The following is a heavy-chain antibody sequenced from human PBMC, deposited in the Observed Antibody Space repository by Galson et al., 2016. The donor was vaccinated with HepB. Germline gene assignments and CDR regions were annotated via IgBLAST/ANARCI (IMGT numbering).Heavy chain of an antibody. CDR3: SRHVTGIAHGDSGLDY. CDR2: IYPGDSDT. J-gene: IGHJ4*02. D-gene: IGHD4-17*01. Sequence: QSGAEVKKPGESLKISCKVSGYSFTHYWIGWVRQMPGKGLEWMGIIYPGDSDTRYSPSFQGQVTISADKSINIANLQWSSLKASDTAVYYCSRHVTGIAHGDSGLDYWGQGTRVTVSS. CDR1: GYSFTHYW. V-gene: IGHV5-51*01.